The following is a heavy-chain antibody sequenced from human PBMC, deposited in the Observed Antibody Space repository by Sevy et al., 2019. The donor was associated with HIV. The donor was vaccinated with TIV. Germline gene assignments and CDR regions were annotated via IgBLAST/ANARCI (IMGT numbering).Heavy chain of an antibody. CDR1: GFTFAKYS. D-gene: IGHD2-8*01. Sequence: GGSLRLSCAASGFTFAKYSMSWVRQAPGKGLEWVSTFSFGCGRINYADSVKGRFTISRDDSKNTLFLQMNSLRAEDTATYFCAREGCTQPHDYWVQGTLVTVSS. CDR3: AREGCTQPHDY. CDR2: FSFGCGRI. J-gene: IGHJ4*02. V-gene: IGHV3-23*01.